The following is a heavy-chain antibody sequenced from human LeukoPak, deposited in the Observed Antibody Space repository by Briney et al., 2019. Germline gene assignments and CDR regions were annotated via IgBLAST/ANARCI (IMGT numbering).Heavy chain of an antibody. CDR3: ARLYDSSGYRGVYFDY. J-gene: IGHJ4*02. D-gene: IGHD3-22*01. V-gene: IGHV5-51*01. CDR2: IYPGDSDT. CDR1: GYSFTSYW. Sequence: GVLTISCKGSGYSFTSYWIGWVRQMPGKGLEWMGIIYPGDSDTRYSPSFQGQVTISADKSISTAYLLWSSLKASDTAMYYCARLYDSSGYRGVYFDYWGQGTLVTVSS.